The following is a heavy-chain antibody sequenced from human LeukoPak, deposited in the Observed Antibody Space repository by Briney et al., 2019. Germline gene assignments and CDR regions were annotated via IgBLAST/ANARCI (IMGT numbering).Heavy chain of an antibody. J-gene: IGHJ4*02. Sequence: QPGGSLRLSCAASGFTFSSYAMSWVRQAPGKGLEWVGRSRNKAKSFSTDYAASVKGRFTISRDDSKNSLYLQMNRLSTEDTAVYYCTRPTYGGPDHWGQGTLVTVSS. V-gene: IGHV3-72*01. CDR2: SRNKAKSFST. D-gene: IGHD4/OR15-4a*01. CDR1: GFTFSSYA. CDR3: TRPTYGGPDH.